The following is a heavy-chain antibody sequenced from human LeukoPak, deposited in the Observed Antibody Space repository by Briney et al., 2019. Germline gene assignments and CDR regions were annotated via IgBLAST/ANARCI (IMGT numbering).Heavy chain of an antibody. CDR2: ITTYSGDT. Sequence: GASVKVSCKASGYTFITYDISWVRQAPGQGLEWMGWITTYSGDTKYAQKFQGRVTMTTDTSTNTAYLDLRRLRYDDTAVYYCARSLRVAVTGGIDYWGQGTLVTVSS. CDR1: GYTFITYD. D-gene: IGHD6-19*01. CDR3: ARSLRVAVTGGIDY. J-gene: IGHJ4*02. V-gene: IGHV1-18*01.